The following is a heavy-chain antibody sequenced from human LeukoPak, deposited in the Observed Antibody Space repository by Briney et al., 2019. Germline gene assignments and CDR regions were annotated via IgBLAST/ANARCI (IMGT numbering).Heavy chain of an antibody. CDR1: GGSFSGYY. J-gene: IGHJ4*02. Sequence: PSETLSLTCAVYGGSFSGYYWSWIRQPPGKGLEWIGEINHSGSTNYNPSLKSRVTMSVDTSKNQFSLRLSSVTAADTAVYYCASLLNVAGYSGYDSDYWGQGTLVTVPS. CDR2: INHSGST. V-gene: IGHV4-34*01. CDR3: ASLLNVAGYSGYDSDY. D-gene: IGHD5-12*01.